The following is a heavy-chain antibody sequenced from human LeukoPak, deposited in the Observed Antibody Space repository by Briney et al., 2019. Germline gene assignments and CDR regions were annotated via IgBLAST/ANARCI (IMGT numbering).Heavy chain of an antibody. CDR2: IRHDGSEK. Sequence: GGSLRLSCVASGFTLSDYWMTWVRQAPGTGLEWVANIRHDGSEKYYVDSVKGRFTVSRDNAKDSLYLQLSSLRAEDTAVYYCARDAAPADTTYYYYGLDVWGHGTTVTVSS. V-gene: IGHV3-7*03. D-gene: IGHD6-13*01. CDR1: GFTLSDYW. J-gene: IGHJ6*02. CDR3: ARDAAPADTTYYYYGLDV.